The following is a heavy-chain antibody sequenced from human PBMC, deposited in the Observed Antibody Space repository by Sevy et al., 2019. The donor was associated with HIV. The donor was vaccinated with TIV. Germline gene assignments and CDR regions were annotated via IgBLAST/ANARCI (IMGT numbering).Heavy chain of an antibody. D-gene: IGHD3-9*01. CDR3: AKDSSRFFDWSYGVDV. CDR2: ISWDSGRI. CDR1: GFTFDDYA. V-gene: IGHV3-9*01. Sequence: SLRLSCAASGFTFDDYAMHWVRQAPGTGLEWVSGISWDSGRIDYADSVKGRFTISRDNAKNSLYLQMSSLRADDTALYYCAKDSSRFFDWSYGVDVWGQGTTVTVSS. J-gene: IGHJ6*02.